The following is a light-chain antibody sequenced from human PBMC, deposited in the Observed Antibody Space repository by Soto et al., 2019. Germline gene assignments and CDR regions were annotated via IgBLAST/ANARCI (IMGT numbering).Light chain of an antibody. CDR3: QQYENRPYT. Sequence: DIQMTQSPSSLSPSIGDRVSFTCQASQDISKFLNWYQHKPGQAPSLLIYDASKSHFGVPSRFSGSGSGTDFSFTISSLQPEDNATYYCQQYENRPYTFGPGTKVDI. V-gene: IGKV1-33*01. CDR1: QDISKF. CDR2: DAS. J-gene: IGKJ3*01.